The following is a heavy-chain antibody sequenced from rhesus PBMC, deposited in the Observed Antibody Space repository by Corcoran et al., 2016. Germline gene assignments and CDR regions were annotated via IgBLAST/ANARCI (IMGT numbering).Heavy chain of an antibody. CDR1: GFTFSNDA. V-gene: IGHV3-103*01. CDR2: ISPTIRT. J-gene: IGHJ4*01. D-gene: IGHD2-21*01. Sequence: EVQLVESGGGLAKPGGSLRLSCAASGFTFSNDAMHWVRQAPGKGLEWVSVISPTIRTYYPDSVKGRFTISRDNSKNTLSLQMSSLRAEDTAVYYCGKEPYCTGSGCYGSFDYWGQGVLVTVSS. CDR3: GKEPYCTGSGCYGSFDY.